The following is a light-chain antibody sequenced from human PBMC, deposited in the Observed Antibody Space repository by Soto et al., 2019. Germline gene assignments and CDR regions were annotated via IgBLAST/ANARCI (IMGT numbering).Light chain of an antibody. V-gene: IGLV2-23*01. CDR2: EGS. Sequence: QSALTQPASVSGSPGQSITISCTGTSSDVGSYNLVSWYQQHPGKAPKLMIYEGSKRPSGVSNRFSGSKSGNTASLTISGLQAEDEADYYCCSYAGSSTSFLVFGGGTKVTVL. J-gene: IGLJ3*02. CDR3: CSYAGSSTSFLV. CDR1: SSDVGSYNL.